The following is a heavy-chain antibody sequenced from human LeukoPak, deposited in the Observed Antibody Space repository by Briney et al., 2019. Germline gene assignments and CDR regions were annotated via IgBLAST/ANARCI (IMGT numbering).Heavy chain of an antibody. D-gene: IGHD3-10*01. CDR3: ARDRDYYGSGSRDYYYGMDV. J-gene: IGHJ6*02. CDR1: GFTFSSYA. V-gene: IGHV3-30-3*01. Sequence: PGGSLRLSCAASGFTFSSYAMHWVRQAPGKGLEWVAVISYDGSNKYYADSVKGRFTISRDNSKNTLYLQMNSLRAEDTAVYYCARDRDYYGSGSRDYYYGMDVWGQGTTVTVSS. CDR2: ISYDGSNK.